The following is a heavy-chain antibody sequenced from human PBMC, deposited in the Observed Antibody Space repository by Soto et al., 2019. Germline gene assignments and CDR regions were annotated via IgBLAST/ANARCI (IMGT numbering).Heavy chain of an antibody. J-gene: IGHJ6*02. Sequence: QITLKESGPSLVKPTQTLTLTCTFSGFSLSTGGVGVGWIRQPPGKALEWLALLYWDDDKRYSPSLRSRLTVSKGTSKKQFVLTRTNKDPVHTATYYCAHSRCGGDCLQSSSSHYYYGMDVWGQGTTVTVSS. D-gene: IGHD2-21*02. CDR3: AHSRCGGDCLQSSSSHYYYGMDV. CDR2: LYWDDDK. CDR1: GFSLSTGGVG. V-gene: IGHV2-5*02.